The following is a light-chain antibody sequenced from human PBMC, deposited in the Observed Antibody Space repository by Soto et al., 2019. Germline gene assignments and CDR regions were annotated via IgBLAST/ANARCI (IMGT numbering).Light chain of an antibody. CDR3: QQYPFVPPGLT. J-gene: IGKJ4*01. V-gene: IGKV1-27*01. Sequence: DIPMTHSPSSLSASVGHGDTITCRASQDISNYLAWYQQKPGKVPKLLIYAASTLQSGVPCRFSGSGSGTFFTLTISRLHPENVAPYCCQQYPFVPPGLTFGGGTKVEIK. CDR1: QDISNY. CDR2: AAS.